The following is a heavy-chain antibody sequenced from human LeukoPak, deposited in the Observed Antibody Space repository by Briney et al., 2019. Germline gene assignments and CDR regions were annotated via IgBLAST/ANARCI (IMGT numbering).Heavy chain of an antibody. Sequence: GGSLRLSCAASGFTFSSYAMSWVRQALGKGLEWVSASSGSGGSTYYADSVKGRFTISRDNSKNTLYLQMNSLRAEDTAVYYRAKQGIAATKRANDAFDIWGQGTMVTVSS. CDR2: SSGSGGST. D-gene: IGHD6-13*01. J-gene: IGHJ3*02. V-gene: IGHV3-23*01. CDR3: AKQGIAATKRANDAFDI. CDR1: GFTFSSYA.